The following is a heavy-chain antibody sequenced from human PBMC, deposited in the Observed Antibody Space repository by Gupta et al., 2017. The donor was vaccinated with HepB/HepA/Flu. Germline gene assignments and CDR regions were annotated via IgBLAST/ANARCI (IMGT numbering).Heavy chain of an antibody. CDR2: ISGSGGST. D-gene: IGHD3-10*01. V-gene: IGHV3-23*01. CDR1: GFNFSSYA. CDR3: AKSVSXGLWFGELHGMDV. J-gene: IGHJ6*02. Sequence: EVQLLESGGGLVQPGGSLRLSCAASGFNFSSYAMSWVRQAPGKGLDWVSAISGSGGSTYYAHSVKGRFTISRDNSKNTLYLQMNSLSAEDTAVXYXAKSVSXGLWFGELHGMDVWGQGTTVTVSS.